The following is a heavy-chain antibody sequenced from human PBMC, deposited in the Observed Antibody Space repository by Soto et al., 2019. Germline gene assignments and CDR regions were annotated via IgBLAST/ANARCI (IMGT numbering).Heavy chain of an antibody. D-gene: IGHD3-16*01. V-gene: IGHV1-69*13. J-gene: IGHJ4*02. CDR3: ARGGGNAAYSSPWAVDY. CDR1: GGTFSNYA. Sequence: GASVKVSCKASGGTFSNYAISWVRQAPGQGLEWMGGIIPLFRTTNYAQKFQDRVTFTADESTSTVYMEVAGLRTDDTAVYYCARGGGNAAYSSPWAVDYWAQGTLVTVSS. CDR2: IIPLFRTT.